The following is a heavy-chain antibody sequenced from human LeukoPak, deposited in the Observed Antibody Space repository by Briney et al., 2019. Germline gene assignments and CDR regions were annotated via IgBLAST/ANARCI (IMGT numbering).Heavy chain of an antibody. Sequence: ASVKVSCKASGGTFSSYAISWVRQAPGQGLEWMGGIIPIFGTANYAQKFQGRVTITADESTSTAYMELSSLRSEDTAVYYCASGRQIGGYFDYWGQGTLVTVSS. CDR2: IIPIFGTA. D-gene: IGHD3-16*01. CDR1: GGTFSSYA. CDR3: ASGRQIGGYFDY. V-gene: IGHV1-69*01. J-gene: IGHJ4*02.